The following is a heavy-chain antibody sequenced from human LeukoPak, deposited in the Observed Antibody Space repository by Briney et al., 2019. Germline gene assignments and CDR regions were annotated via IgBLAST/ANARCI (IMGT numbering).Heavy chain of an antibody. CDR1: GYSFTSYG. CDR3: ARANYYDSSGYLYYYYGMDV. Sequence: ASVTVSCKASGYSFTSYGISWVRQAPGQGLEWMGGIIPIFGTANYAQKFQGRVTTTADESTSTAYMELSSLRSEDTAVYYCARANYYDSSGYLYYYYGMDVWGQGTTVTVSS. D-gene: IGHD3-22*01. CDR2: IIPIFGTA. J-gene: IGHJ6*02. V-gene: IGHV1-69*13.